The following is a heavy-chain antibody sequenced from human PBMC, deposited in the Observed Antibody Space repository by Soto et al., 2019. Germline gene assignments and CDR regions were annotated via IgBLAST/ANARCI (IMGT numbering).Heavy chain of an antibody. J-gene: IGHJ4*02. V-gene: IGHV4-30-4*01. CDR3: ARVFRASSGYWYYFDY. CDR1: GGSISSGDYY. Sequence: PSETLSLTCTVSGGSISSGDYYWSWIRQPPGNGLEWTGYIYYSGSTYYNPSLKSRVTIPVDTSKNQFSLKLSSVTAADTTVYYCARVFRASSGYWYYFDYWGQGTLGTFAS. D-gene: IGHD3-22*01. CDR2: IYYSGST.